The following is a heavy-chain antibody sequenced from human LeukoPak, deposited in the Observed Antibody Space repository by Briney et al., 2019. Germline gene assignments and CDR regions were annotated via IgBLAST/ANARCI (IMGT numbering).Heavy chain of an antibody. D-gene: IGHD2/OR15-2a*01. CDR3: VRNFHFEDGGFYRHFDY. J-gene: IGHJ4*02. CDR2: IKTDGRTT. CDR1: GFTFSNYW. V-gene: IGHV3-74*03. Sequence: GGSLRLSCAASGFTFSNYWMHWVRRAPGKGLVWVARIKTDGRTTKYAETVEGRFTISRDNARNTLYLQMSSLRAEDTAVYYCVRNFHFEDGGFYRHFDYWGQGTLVTVSS.